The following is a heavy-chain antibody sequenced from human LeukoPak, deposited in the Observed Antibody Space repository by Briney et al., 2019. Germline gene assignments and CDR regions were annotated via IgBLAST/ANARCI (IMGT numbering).Heavy chain of an antibody. CDR3: ARDGVVVAGTRRAFDI. J-gene: IGHJ3*02. Sequence: PGGSLRLSCAGSRFTFSSYSMNWVRQAPGKGLEWVSYINSGSSTIYYADSVKGRFTISRDNAKNSLYLQMNSLRGEDTAVYYCARDGVVVAGTRRAFDIWGRGTMVTVSS. CDR2: INSGSSTI. D-gene: IGHD6-19*01. V-gene: IGHV3-48*01. CDR1: RFTFSSYS.